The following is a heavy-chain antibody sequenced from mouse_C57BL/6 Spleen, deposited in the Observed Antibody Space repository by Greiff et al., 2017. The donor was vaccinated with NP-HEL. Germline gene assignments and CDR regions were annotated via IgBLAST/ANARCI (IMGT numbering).Heavy chain of an antibody. J-gene: IGHJ3*01. CDR1: GYTFTSYW. Sequence: VQLQQSGAELVKPGASVKLSCKASGYTFTSYWMHWVKQRPGQGLEWIGMIHPNSGSTNYNEKFKSKATLTVDKSSSTAYMQLRSLTSEDSAVYYCARESYYDYGHVAYWGQGTLVTVSA. V-gene: IGHV1-64*01. D-gene: IGHD2-4*01. CDR2: IHPNSGST. CDR3: ARESYYDYGHVAY.